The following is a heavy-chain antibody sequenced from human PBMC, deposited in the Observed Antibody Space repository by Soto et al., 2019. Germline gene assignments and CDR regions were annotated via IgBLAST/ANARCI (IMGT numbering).Heavy chain of an antibody. V-gene: IGHV1-69*13. CDR2: IIPIFGTA. J-gene: IGHJ6*02. CDR3: ATHCSGGSCYHSPYRIYYYYYGMDV. Sequence: SVKVSCKASGGTFSSYAISWVRQAPGQGLEWMGGIIPIFGTANYAQKFQGRVTITADESTSTAYMELSSLRSEDTAVYYCATHCSGGSCYHSPYRIYYYYYGMDVWGQGTTVTVSS. CDR1: GGTFSSYA. D-gene: IGHD2-15*01.